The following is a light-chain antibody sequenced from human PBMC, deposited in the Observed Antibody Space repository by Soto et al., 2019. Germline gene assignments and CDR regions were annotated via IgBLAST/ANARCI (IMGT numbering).Light chain of an antibody. CDR1: QSVGSSY. CDR2: GAS. V-gene: IGKV3-20*01. J-gene: IGKJ1*01. CDR3: HHYGSSWT. Sequence: EIVLTQSPGTLSLSPGERATLSCRASQSVGSSYLTWYQHKPGQAPRLRIYGASNRATGIPDWFSGSGSGTDFTLTISKLEPQDFALYYCHHYGSSWTFGQGTKVEIK.